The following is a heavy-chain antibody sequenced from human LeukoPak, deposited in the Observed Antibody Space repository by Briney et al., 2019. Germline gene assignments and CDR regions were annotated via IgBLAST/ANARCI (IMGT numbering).Heavy chain of an antibody. CDR2: ISSSSSYI. CDR1: GFTFSSYS. CDR3: ARDRIAVAHRHYYYCGMDV. V-gene: IGHV3-21*01. J-gene: IGHJ6*02. Sequence: GGSLRLSCAASGFTFSSYSMNWVRQAPGKGLEWVSSISSSSSYIYYADSVKGRFTISRDNAKNSLYLQMNSLRAEDTAVYYCARDRIAVAHRHYYYCGMDVWGQGTTVTVSS. D-gene: IGHD6-19*01.